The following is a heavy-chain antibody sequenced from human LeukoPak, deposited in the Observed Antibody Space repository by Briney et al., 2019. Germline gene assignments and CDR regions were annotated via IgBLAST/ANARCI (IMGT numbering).Heavy chain of an antibody. CDR3: ANGKGIAEAFDM. Sequence: GSLRLSCAASGFTFTTYAMNWVRQSPGKGLEWVSTISSSGADTYYADSVKGRFTISRGNSKNTLDLQMHSLRAEDTAVYYCANGKGIAEAFDMWGQGTMVTVSS. D-gene: IGHD2-21*01. CDR2: ISSSGADT. V-gene: IGHV3-23*01. CDR1: GFTFTTYA. J-gene: IGHJ3*02.